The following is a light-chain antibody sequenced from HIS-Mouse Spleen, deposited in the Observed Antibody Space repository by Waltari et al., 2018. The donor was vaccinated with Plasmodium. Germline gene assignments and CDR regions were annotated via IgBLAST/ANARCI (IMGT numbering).Light chain of an antibody. V-gene: IGLV4-69*01. CDR1: SGHSSYA. J-gene: IGLJ2*01. Sequence: QLVLTQSPSASASLGASVKLTCTLSSGHSSYAIAWHQQQPEKGPRYLMKLNSDGSHSKGYGIPDRSSGSSSGAERYLTISSLQSEDEADYYCQTWGTGMGVFGGGTKLTVL. CDR2: LNSDGSH. CDR3: QTWGTGMGV.